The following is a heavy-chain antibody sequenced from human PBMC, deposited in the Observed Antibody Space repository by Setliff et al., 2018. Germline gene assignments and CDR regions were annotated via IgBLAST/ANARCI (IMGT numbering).Heavy chain of an antibody. Sequence: SETLSLTCAVSGYSISNGFYWGWIRQSPVKGLEWIGSSFDGGSAYYSPSLKSRASISLDASKNQFALKLTSATAADSAVYYCARDPHYDPTYSLPGHAFDFWGQGIMVT. CDR2: SFDGGSA. V-gene: IGHV4-38-2*02. CDR3: ARDPHYDPTYSLPGHAFDF. CDR1: GYSISNGFY. D-gene: IGHD3-22*01. J-gene: IGHJ3*01.